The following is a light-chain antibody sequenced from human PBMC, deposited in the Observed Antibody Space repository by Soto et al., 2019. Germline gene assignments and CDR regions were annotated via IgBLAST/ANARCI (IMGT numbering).Light chain of an antibody. V-gene: IGKV1-6*01. Sequence: IQMTQSPSILSASVGDRFTITCRASQSISSWLAWYQQKPGKAPKLLIYAASNLQSGVPARFSGSGSGTDFTLTISSLQPEDFATYYCLQKYFYPFTFGPGTKVDI. CDR2: AAS. J-gene: IGKJ3*01. CDR3: LQKYFYPFT. CDR1: QSISSW.